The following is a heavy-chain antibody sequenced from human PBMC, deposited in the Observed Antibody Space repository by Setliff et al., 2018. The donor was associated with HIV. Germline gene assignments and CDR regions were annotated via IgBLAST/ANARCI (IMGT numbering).Heavy chain of an antibody. CDR3: ARDSGSYYGMDV. V-gene: IGHV4-39*07. CDR2: IDASANT. D-gene: IGHD1-26*01. Sequence: PSETLSLTCTVSGASVSSGGFYWAWIRQAPGKGLEWIGCIDASANTYYIPSLKSRATISIDTSKNQLSLKLSSVTAADTAVYYCARDSGSYYGMDVWGQGTAVTVSS. CDR1: GASVSSGGFY. J-gene: IGHJ6*02.